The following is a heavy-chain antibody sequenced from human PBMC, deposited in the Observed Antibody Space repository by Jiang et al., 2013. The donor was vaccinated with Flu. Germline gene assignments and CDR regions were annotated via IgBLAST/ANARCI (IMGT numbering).Heavy chain of an antibody. D-gene: IGHD6-19*01. J-gene: IGHJ4*02. V-gene: IGHV1-46*01. CDR3: ARDADEGIAVAGSRY. Sequence: HWVRQAPGQGLEWMGIINPSGGSTSYAQKFQGRVTMTRDTSTSTVYMELSSLRSEDTAVYYCARDADEGIAVAGSRYWGQGTLVTVSS. CDR2: INPSGGST.